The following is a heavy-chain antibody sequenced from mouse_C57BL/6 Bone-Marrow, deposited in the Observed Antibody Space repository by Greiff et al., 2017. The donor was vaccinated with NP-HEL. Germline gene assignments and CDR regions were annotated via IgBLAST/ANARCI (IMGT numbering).Heavy chain of an antibody. CDR3: ARGGGVITTVVAPFDY. D-gene: IGHD1-1*01. CDR2: IYPRDGST. CDR1: GYTFTDHT. V-gene: IGHV1-78*01. Sequence: VQLQQSDAELVKPGASVKISCKVSGYTFTDHTIHWMKQRPEQGLEWIGYIYPRDGSTKYNEKFKGKATLTADKSSSTAYMQLNSLTSEDSAVYFCARGGGVITTVVAPFDYWGQGTTLTVSS. J-gene: IGHJ2*01.